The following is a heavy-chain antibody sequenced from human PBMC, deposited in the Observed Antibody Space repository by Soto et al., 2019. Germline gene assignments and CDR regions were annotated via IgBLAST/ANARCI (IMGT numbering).Heavy chain of an antibody. CDR2: IIPIFGTA. CDR3: VHSSSSGYYYGMDV. Sequence: SVNVSCKSSGGTFSSYSISWVRQAPGQGLEWMGGIIPIFGTANYAQKFQGRVTITADESTSTAYMELSSLRSEDTAVYYCVHSSSSGYYYGMDVWGQGTTVTVSS. V-gene: IGHV1-69*13. J-gene: IGHJ6*02. CDR1: GGTFSSYS. D-gene: IGHD6-6*01.